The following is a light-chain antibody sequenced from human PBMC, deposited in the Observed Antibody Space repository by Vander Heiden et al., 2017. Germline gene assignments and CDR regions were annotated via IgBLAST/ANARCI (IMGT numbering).Light chain of an antibody. Sequence: SVMTFSPSAPGTAGQRVTISCSGSSSNIGSNAVNWYQQLPGTAPKLLIYSNNQRPSGVPDRFSGSKSGTSASLAISGLQSEDEADYYCAAWDDSLNGVVFGGGTKLTVL. CDR3: AAWDDSLNGVV. CDR2: SNN. CDR1: SSNIGSNA. J-gene: IGLJ2*01. V-gene: IGLV1-44*01.